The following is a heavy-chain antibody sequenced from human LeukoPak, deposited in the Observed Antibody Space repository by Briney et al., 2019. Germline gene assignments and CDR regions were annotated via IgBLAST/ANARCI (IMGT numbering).Heavy chain of an antibody. CDR1: GGSFSGYY. CDR2: INHSGST. D-gene: IGHD1-26*01. V-gene: IGHV4-34*01. CDR3: ARSLVAGSYRGVFTGKNWFDP. Sequence: SETLSLTCAVYGGSFSGYYWSWIRQPPGKGLEGIGEINHSGSTNYNPSLKSRVTISVDTSKNQFSLKLSSVTAADTDVYYCARSLVAGSYRGVFTGKNWFDPWGQGTLVTVSS. J-gene: IGHJ5*02.